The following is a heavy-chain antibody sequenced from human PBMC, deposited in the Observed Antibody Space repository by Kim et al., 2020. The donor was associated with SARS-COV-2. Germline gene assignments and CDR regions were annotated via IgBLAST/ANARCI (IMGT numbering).Heavy chain of an antibody. CDR1: EFSFSTFS. CDR3: AKGRIGG. V-gene: IGHV3-23*01. Sequence: GGSLRLSCADSEFSFSTFSMNWVRQAPGKGLEWVSGISVSGGTYYADSVKGRFTISRDNSKNTLYLQMNSLRVEDTAVYYCAKGRIGGWGQGTLVTVSS. D-gene: IGHD3-16*01. CDR2: ISVSGGT. J-gene: IGHJ4*02.